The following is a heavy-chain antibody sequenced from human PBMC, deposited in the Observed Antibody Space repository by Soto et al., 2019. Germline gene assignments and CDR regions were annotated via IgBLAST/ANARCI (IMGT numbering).Heavy chain of an antibody. CDR2: IIPMYNKP. V-gene: IGHV1-69*01. J-gene: IGHJ6*02. D-gene: IGHD4-4*01. Sequence: QVQLVQSGAEVKKPGSSVRVSCQASGGTFTTYAFNWVRQAPGQGLEWMGGIIPMYNKPNYAPNFLGRVTISADPSPSTAYMELTTRRSEDTAVYFCARGYSGGYYYAMDVWGQGTTVSVSS. CDR3: ARGYSGGYYYAMDV. CDR1: GGTFTTYA.